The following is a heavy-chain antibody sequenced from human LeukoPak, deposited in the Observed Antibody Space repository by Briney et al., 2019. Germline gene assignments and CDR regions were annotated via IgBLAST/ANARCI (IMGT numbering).Heavy chain of an antibody. J-gene: IGHJ4*02. CDR2: INGNGGTT. D-gene: IGHD3-10*01. CDR1: GFTFSDYA. CDR3: AKDYGRGFGELYAY. V-gene: IGHV3-23*01. Sequence: GGSLRLSCAASGFTFSDYAMSWVRQAPGKGLEWVSGINGNGGTTYYADSVKGRFTISRDNSKNTLYVQMSSLRAEDTAVYYCAKDYGRGFGELYAYWGQGTLVTVS.